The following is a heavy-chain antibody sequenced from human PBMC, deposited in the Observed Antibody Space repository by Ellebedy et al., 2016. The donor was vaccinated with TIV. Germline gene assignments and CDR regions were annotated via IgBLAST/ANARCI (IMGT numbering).Heavy chain of an antibody. D-gene: IGHD3-10*01. Sequence: AASVKVSCKASGYPFTSYGISWVRQAPGQGLEWMGWISAYSGDTNYAQNLQGRVTMTRDTSTSTAYMELMSLRSDDTAVYYCARDSFGSGSYYNPHPFGSWGQGTLVTVSS. CDR2: ISAYSGDT. CDR1: GYPFTSYG. CDR3: ARDSFGSGSYYNPHPFGS. J-gene: IGHJ5*02. V-gene: IGHV1-18*01.